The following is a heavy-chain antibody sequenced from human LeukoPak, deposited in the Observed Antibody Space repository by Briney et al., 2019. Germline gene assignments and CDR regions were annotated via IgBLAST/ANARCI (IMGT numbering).Heavy chain of an antibody. J-gene: IGHJ4*02. Sequence: GGSLRLSCAASGFTVSSNYMSWVRQAPGKGLEWVSVIYSGGSTYYADSVKGRFTISRDNSKNTLYLQMNSLRAEDTAVYYCARVPSEHYDFWSGYWYYFDYWGQGTLVTVSS. V-gene: IGHV3-53*01. CDR1: GFTVSSNY. CDR2: IYSGGST. CDR3: ARVPSEHYDFWSGYWYYFDY. D-gene: IGHD3-3*01.